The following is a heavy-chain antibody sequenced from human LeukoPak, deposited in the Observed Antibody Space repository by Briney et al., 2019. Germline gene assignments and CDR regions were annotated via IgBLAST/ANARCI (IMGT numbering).Heavy chain of an antibody. J-gene: IGHJ4*02. CDR2: MSYNGIT. V-gene: IGHV4-39*01. CDR3: GRHPRSGSHDY. Sequence: PAETLSLTCSVSVGSISIWSYYGGWIRQPPGKGLEWFGSMSYNGITYYKPSINSRVTISVDTTKNQFYLRLSSVNAAEIAVYYCGRHPRSGSHDYWGQGTVVTV. CDR1: VGSISIWSYY. D-gene: IGHD3-10*01.